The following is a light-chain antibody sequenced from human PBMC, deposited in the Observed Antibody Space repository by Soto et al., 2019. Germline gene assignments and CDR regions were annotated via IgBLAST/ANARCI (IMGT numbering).Light chain of an antibody. CDR1: QSVSSN. CDR3: QQYNNWPRT. J-gene: IGKJ1*01. CDR2: DAS. V-gene: IGKV3-15*01. Sequence: EIVMTQSPATLSVSPGGGATLSCRASQSVSSNLAWYQLKPGQAPRLLIYDASTRATGIPARFSGSGSGTEFTLTISSLQSEDFAVYYCQQYNNWPRTFGQGTKVEIK.